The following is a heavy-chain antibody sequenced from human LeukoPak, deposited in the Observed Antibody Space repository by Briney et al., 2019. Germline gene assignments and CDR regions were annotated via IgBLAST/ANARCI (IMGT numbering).Heavy chain of an antibody. CDR3: VRRRAAGRGNYFDY. CDR2: INHSGST. D-gene: IGHD6-13*01. CDR1: GGSFSGYY. V-gene: IGHV4-34*01. J-gene: IGHJ4*02. Sequence: SETLSLTCAVYGGSFSGYYWSWIRQPPGKGLEWIGEINHSGSTNYNPSLKSRVTISVDTSKNQFSLKLSSVTAADTAVYYCVRRRAAGRGNYFDYWGQGTLVTVSS.